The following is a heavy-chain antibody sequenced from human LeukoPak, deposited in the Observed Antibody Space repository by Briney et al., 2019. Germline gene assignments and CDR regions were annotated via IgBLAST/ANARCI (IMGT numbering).Heavy chain of an antibody. CDR1: GFXFSSYE. CDR3: AKGNWRYFDY. J-gene: IGHJ4*02. CDR2: ISSSGSTI. D-gene: IGHD1-1*01. V-gene: IGHV3-48*03. Sequence: GGSLRLSCAASGFXFSSYEINWVRQAPGKGLEWVSDISSSGSTIYYADPVKGRYTISRDNAKDSLYLQLNSLGADDTAVYYCAKGNWRYFDYWGQGTLVTVSS.